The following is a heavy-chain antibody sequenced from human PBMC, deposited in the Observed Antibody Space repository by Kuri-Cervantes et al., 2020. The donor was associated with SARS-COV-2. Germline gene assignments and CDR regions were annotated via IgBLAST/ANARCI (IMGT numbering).Heavy chain of an antibody. CDR2: ISYDGSNK. CDR1: GFTCSSCG. V-gene: IGHV3-30*18. CDR3: AKEYSYGLLTLDY. J-gene: IGHJ4*02. Sequence: GGSLRLSCAASGFTCSSCGMHWVRQAPGKGLEWVAVISYDGSNKYYADSVKGRFTISRDNSKNTLYLQMNSLRAEDTAVYYCAKEYSYGLLTLDYWGQGTLVTVSS. D-gene: IGHD5-18*01.